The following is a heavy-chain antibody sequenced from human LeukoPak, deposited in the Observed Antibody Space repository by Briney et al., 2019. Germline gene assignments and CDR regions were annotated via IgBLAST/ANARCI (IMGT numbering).Heavy chain of an antibody. Sequence: GSLRLSCAASGFTFSSYSMNWVRQAPGKGLEWVSYISSSSSTIYYADSVKGRFTISRDNAKNSLYLQMNSLRAEDTAVYYCARESQLPIYYYYMDVWGKGTTVTVSS. D-gene: IGHD2-2*01. J-gene: IGHJ6*03. V-gene: IGHV3-48*01. CDR1: GFTFSSYS. CDR3: ARESQLPIYYYYMDV. CDR2: ISSSSSTI.